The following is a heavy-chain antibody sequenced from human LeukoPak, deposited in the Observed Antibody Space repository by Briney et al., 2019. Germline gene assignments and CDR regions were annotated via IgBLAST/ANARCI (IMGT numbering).Heavy chain of an antibody. D-gene: IGHD5-12*01. V-gene: IGHV3-33*01. J-gene: IGHJ4*02. CDR3: ARDFEYSSSTGVY. CDR1: GVTFSKYG. CDR2: IWYDRRTK. Sequence: PGRSLGLSCAASGVTFSKYGIHSVRQAPGKGLEWVAVIWYDRRTKYYADSVKGRFTISRDNSKNTLYLQMNSLRAEDTAVYYCARDFEYSSSTGVYWGQGTLVTVSS.